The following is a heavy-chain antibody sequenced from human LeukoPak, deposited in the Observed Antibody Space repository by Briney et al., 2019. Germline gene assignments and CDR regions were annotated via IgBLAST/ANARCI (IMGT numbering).Heavy chain of an antibody. D-gene: IGHD3-3*01. CDR2: ISSTSSYV. CDR1: GFTFSNYG. CDR3: ARPDYDFWSGSPGGNYMDV. J-gene: IGHJ6*03. V-gene: IGHV3-21*01. Sequence: RAGGSLRLSCAASGFTFSNYGIHWVRQAPGKGPEWVSSISSTSSYVYYADSVRGRFTISRDNAKNSLYLQMDSLRAEDTAVYYCARPDYDFWSGSPGGNYMDVWGKGTTVTVSS.